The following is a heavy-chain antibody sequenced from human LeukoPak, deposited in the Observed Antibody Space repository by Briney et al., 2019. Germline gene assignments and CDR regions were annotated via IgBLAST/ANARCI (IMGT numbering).Heavy chain of an antibody. CDR3: ARGQKDNGVSSSWYYFGMDV. CDR1: GYTFTSSD. D-gene: IGHD6-13*01. CDR2: MNPNSGNT. J-gene: IGHJ6*02. Sequence: GASVKVSCKASGYTFTSSDINWVRQATGQGLEWMGWMNPNSGNTDYAQKFQGRVTMTRNTSISTAYMELSSLRSEETAVYYCARGQKDNGVSSSWYYFGMDVWGQGTTVTVSS. V-gene: IGHV1-8*01.